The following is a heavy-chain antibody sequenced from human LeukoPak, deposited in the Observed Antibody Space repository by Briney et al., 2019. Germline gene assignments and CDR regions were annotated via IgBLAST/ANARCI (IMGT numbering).Heavy chain of an antibody. CDR3: AREGGFYRPLDY. J-gene: IGHJ4*02. CDR2: VHLDGRT. Sequence: KTSETLSLTCGVSGGSVINTNWWTWGRQPPGKGLEWIGEVHLDGRTNYNPSLESRLTMLVDVSENQVSLKLTSVTAADTAVYYCAREGGFYRPLDYSGQGTLVTVSS. CDR1: GGSVINTNW. V-gene: IGHV4-4*02. D-gene: IGHD3-3*01.